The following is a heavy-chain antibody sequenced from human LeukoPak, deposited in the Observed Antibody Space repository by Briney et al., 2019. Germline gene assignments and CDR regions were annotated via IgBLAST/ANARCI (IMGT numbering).Heavy chain of an antibody. V-gene: IGHV3-48*04. Sequence: GGSLRLSCAASGFTFRSHSMNWVRQAPGKGLEWISYIHSGDSTTYYADSVKGRFTISRDNSKNTLFVQMNSLRGDDTAVYFCARDSAYDLSVRVLLDYWGQGTLVTVSS. CDR2: IHSGDSTT. CDR3: ARDSAYDLSVRVLLDY. D-gene: IGHD5-12*01. CDR1: GFTFRSHS. J-gene: IGHJ4*02.